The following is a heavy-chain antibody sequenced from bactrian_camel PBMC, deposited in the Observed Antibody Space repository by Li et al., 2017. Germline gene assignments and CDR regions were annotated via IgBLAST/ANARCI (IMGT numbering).Heavy chain of an antibody. V-gene: IGHV3S55*01. CDR3: AASVGKTFCSAAYFLSGLRPVFGS. D-gene: IGHD2*01. CDR1: SHTYSRFC. Sequence: HVQLVESGGASVQAGGSQRLSCTASSHTYSRFCVGWFRQAPGKAREGIAGIRRDGDEYYDDSVKGRFTISLDNAKNTVYLQMGSLRPEDSAMYYCAASVGKTFCSAAYFLSGLRPVFGSWGQGTQVTVS. J-gene: IGHJ6*01. CDR2: IRRDGDE.